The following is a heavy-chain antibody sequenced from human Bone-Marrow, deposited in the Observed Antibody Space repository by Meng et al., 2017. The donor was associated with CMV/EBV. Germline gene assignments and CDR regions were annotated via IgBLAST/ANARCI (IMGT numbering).Heavy chain of an antibody. CDR2: INPDSDAK. J-gene: IGHJ5*02. CDR1: GYTFTGNY. V-gene: IGHV1-2*02. Sequence: CKASGYTFTGNYLHWVRQAPGQGLEWMGWINPDSDAKNYAKIFQGRVTMTRDTSISTAYMELSRLTSDDTAVYYCATAMTAAGAFDPWGQGTLVTVSS. CDR3: ATAMTAAGAFDP. D-gene: IGHD6-13*01.